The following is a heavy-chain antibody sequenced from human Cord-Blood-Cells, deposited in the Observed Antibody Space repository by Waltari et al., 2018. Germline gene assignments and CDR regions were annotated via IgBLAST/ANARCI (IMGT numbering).Heavy chain of an antibody. CDR1: GFPVCGTY. D-gene: IGHD6-13*01. V-gene: IGHV3-53*01. CDR3: ARSWYFDY. Sequence: LQLVESGGGVIQPVGYLRLSCAASGFPVCGTYMRWVRQAPGKGLEWVSVIYSGGSTYYADSVKGRFTISRDNSKNTLYLQMNSLRAEDTAVYYCARSWYFDYWGQGTLVTVSS. J-gene: IGHJ4*02. CDR2: IYSGGST.